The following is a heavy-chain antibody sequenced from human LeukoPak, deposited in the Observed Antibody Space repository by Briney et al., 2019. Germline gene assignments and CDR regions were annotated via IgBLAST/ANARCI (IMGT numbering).Heavy chain of an antibody. Sequence: SETLSLTCTVSGGSISSSSYYWGWIRQPPGKGLAWLGSIYYSGSTYYNPSLKSRVTISVDTSKNQFSLKLSSVTAADTVVYYCARSSPNYDFGVWGKGTTVTVSS. J-gene: IGHJ6*04. V-gene: IGHV4-39*01. D-gene: IGHD3-3*01. CDR3: ARSSPNYDFGV. CDR2: IYYSGST. CDR1: GGSISSSSYY.